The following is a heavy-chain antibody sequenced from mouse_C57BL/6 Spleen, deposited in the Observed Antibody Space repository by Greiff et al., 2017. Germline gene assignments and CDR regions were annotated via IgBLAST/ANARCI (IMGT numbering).Heavy chain of an antibody. V-gene: IGHV1-66*01. D-gene: IGHD3-2*02. J-gene: IGHJ3*01. CDR1: GYSFTSYY. Sequence: QVQLQQSGPELVKPGASVKISCKASGYSFTSYYIHWVKQRPGQGLEWIGWIYPGSGNTKYNEKFTGKATLTADTSSSTAYMQLSSLTSEDSAVYYCALDSSGYPFAYWGQGTLVTVSA. CDR2: IYPGSGNT. CDR3: ALDSSGYPFAY.